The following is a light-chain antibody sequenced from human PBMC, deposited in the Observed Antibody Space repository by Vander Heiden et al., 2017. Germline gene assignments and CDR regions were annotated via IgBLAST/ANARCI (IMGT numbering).Light chain of an antibody. V-gene: IGKV2-28*01. Sequence: DIVMTQSPLSLPVTPGEPASISCRSSQSLLEGNGLNYLNWYLQKPGQSPQLLIYVGSNRASGVPVRFSGSGSGTDFTLKISRVEAGDVGVDYCMQPLQTPYTFGQGTRLEIK. CDR3: MQPLQTPYT. J-gene: IGKJ2*01. CDR2: VGS. CDR1: QSLLEGNGLNY.